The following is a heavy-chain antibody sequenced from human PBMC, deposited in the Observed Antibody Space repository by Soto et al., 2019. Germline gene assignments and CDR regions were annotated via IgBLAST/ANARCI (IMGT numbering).Heavy chain of an antibody. CDR1: GYTFRSYA. Sequence: GASVKVSCKASGYTFRSYAISWVRQAPGQGLEWMGGIIPMFGTANYAQNFQGRVTIIADESTSTAYMELSSLRSEDTAVYYCARPSSSSGYYLWYFDYWGQGTQVTVSS. J-gene: IGHJ4*02. D-gene: IGHD3-22*01. CDR2: IIPMFGTA. V-gene: IGHV1-69*13. CDR3: ARPSSSSGYYLWYFDY.